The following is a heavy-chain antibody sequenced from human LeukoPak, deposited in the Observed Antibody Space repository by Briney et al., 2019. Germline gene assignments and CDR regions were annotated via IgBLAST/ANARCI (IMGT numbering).Heavy chain of an antibody. CDR3: ASNRTPYYDILTGYYQVNYFDY. Sequence: PSETLSLTCTVSGGSISSGGYYWSWIRQHPGKGLEWIGYIYYSGSTYYNPSLKSRVTISVDTSKNQFSLKLSSVTAADTAVYYCASNRTPYYDILTGYYQVNYFDYWGQGTLVTVSS. J-gene: IGHJ4*02. CDR1: GGSISSGGYY. CDR2: IYYSGST. V-gene: IGHV4-31*03. D-gene: IGHD3-9*01.